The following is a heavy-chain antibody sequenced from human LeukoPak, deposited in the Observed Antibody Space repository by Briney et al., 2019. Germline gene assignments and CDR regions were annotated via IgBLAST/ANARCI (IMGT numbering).Heavy chain of an antibody. CDR3: ASTAILYYYYMDV. CDR2: IYHSGST. V-gene: IGHV4-30-2*01. D-gene: IGHD2-2*02. Sequence: SETLSLICTVSGGSISSGGYYWSWIRQPPGKGLEWIGYIYHSGSTYYNPSLKSRVTISVDRSKNQFSLKLSSVTAADTAVYYCASTAILYYYYMDVWGKGTTVTVSS. J-gene: IGHJ6*03. CDR1: GGSISSGGYY.